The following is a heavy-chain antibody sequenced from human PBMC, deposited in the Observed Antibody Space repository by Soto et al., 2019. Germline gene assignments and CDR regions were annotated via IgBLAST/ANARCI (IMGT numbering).Heavy chain of an antibody. J-gene: IGHJ6*02. Sequence: ASVKVSCKASGHTFTSYYMHWVRQAPGQGLEWMGIINPSGGSTSYAQKFQGRVTMTRDTSTSTVYMELSSLRSEDTAVYYCASYYYRSVSYSESGMDVWGQGTTVTVSS. V-gene: IGHV1-46*01. CDR1: GHTFTSYY. CDR2: INPSGGST. CDR3: ASYYYRSVSYSESGMDV. D-gene: IGHD3-10*01.